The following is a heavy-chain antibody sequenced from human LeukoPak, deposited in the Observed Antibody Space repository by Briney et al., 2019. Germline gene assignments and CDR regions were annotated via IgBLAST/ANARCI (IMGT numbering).Heavy chain of an antibody. D-gene: IGHD7-27*01. Sequence: QAGGSLRLSCAASGFSFSRYSMNWVRQTPGKGLEWLSYIDGDSSPIYYADSVRGRFTVSRDNAQNSLFLQMNGLRAEDTALYYCARGGTGDGNYFDFWGQGTLVTVSS. J-gene: IGHJ4*02. CDR3: ARGGTGDGNYFDF. V-gene: IGHV3-48*01. CDR2: IDGDSSPI. CDR1: GFSFSRYS.